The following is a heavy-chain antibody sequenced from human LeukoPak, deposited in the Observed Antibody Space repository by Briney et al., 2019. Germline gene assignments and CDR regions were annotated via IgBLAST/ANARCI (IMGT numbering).Heavy chain of an antibody. J-gene: IGHJ4*02. V-gene: IGHV1-18*01. CDR1: GYTFSSHS. Sequence: ASVKVSCKTSGYTFSSHSMNWVRQAPGQGLEWLGWISPYNGNTKYAQKIQGGATMTTDTSTSTAYLELRSLRSDDTAVYYCARGEYDLLGDYWGQGTLVTVSS. D-gene: IGHD3-10*01. CDR3: ARGEYDLLGDY. CDR2: ISPYNGNT.